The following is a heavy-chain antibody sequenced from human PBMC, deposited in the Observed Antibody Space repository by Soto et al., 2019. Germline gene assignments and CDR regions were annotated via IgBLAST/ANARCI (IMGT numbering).Heavy chain of an antibody. CDR3: AKGGFWVHYGMDV. V-gene: IGHV3-23*01. CDR2: ISRSGDIT. Sequence: EVQLSESGGGLVQIGGSLRLSCAASGSYFSAYAMNWVRQAPGKGLEWVSAISRSGDITYYADSVTGRFSISRDNSKNPLYLQMNSLRAEDTAVYYCAKGGFWVHYGMDVWGQGTTVTVSS. J-gene: IGHJ6*02. D-gene: IGHD3-16*01. CDR1: GSYFSAYA.